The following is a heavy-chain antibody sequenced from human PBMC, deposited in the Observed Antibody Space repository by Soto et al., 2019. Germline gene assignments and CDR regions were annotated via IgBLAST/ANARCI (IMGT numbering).Heavy chain of an antibody. Sequence: EVQLLESGGGLVQPGGSLRLSCAASGFTFSSYAMNWVRQAPGKGLEWVSAITGGGGGAYYADSVKGRFTISRDNSRNTLFLQMNSLRAEDTAVYYCVGEMATITGYGFDYWGQGTLVTVSS. V-gene: IGHV3-23*01. CDR1: GFTFSSYA. CDR2: ITGGGGGA. J-gene: IGHJ4*02. D-gene: IGHD5-12*01. CDR3: VGEMATITGYGFDY.